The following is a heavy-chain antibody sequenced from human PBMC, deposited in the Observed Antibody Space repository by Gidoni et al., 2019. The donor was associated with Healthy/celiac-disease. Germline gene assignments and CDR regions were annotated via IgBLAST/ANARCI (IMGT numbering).Heavy chain of an antibody. V-gene: IGHV3-23*01. CDR3: AKDLMITMVRGVHFDY. CDR2: ISGSGGST. Sequence: EVQLLASGGGLVQPGGSLRLSCAASGFTFISYAMSWVRQAPGKGLEWVSAISGSGGSTYYADSVKGRFTIARDNSKNTLYLQMNSLRAEDTAVYYCAKDLMITMVRGVHFDYWGQGTLVTVSS. J-gene: IGHJ4*02. D-gene: IGHD3-10*01. CDR1: GFTFISYA.